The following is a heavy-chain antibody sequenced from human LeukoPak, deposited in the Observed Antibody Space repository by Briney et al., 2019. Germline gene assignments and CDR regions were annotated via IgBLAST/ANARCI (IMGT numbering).Heavy chain of an antibody. V-gene: IGHV3-21*01. CDR2: ISSSSSYI. CDR1: GFTFSSYS. D-gene: IGHD3-3*01. J-gene: IGHJ4*02. CDR3: ARGVEDDFWSGYEYFDY. Sequence: GGSLRLSCAASGFTFSSYSMNWVRQAPGKGLEWVSSISSSSSYIYYADSVKGRFTISRDNAKNSLYLQMNSLRAEDTAVYYCARGVEDDFWSGYEYFDYWGQGTLVTVSS.